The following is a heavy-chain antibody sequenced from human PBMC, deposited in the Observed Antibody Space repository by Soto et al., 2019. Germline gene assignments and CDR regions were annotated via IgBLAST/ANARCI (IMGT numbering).Heavy chain of an antibody. Sequence: GGSLRLSCAASGFTFSNFAMSWVRQAPGKGLEWVSAINDSGGSTYSADSVKGRFTISRDNSKNTLYLQMNSLRADDTAVYYCARRRDASGSYFDSWSQGTLVTV. J-gene: IGHJ4*02. CDR1: GFTFSNFA. CDR3: ARRRDASGSYFDS. V-gene: IGHV3-23*01. CDR2: INDSGGST. D-gene: IGHD3-10*01.